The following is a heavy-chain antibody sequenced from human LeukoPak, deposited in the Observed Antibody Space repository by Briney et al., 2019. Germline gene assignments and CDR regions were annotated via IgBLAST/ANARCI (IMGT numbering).Heavy chain of an antibody. Sequence: GGSLRLSCAASGFTFSSYAMSWVRQAPGKGLEWASAISGSGGSTYYADSVKGRFTISRDNSKNTLYLQMNSLRAEDTAVYYCANIAARPGYYFVYWGQGTLVTVSS. CDR3: ANIAARPGYYFVY. D-gene: IGHD6-6*01. V-gene: IGHV3-23*01. CDR2: ISGSGGST. CDR1: GFTFSSYA. J-gene: IGHJ4*02.